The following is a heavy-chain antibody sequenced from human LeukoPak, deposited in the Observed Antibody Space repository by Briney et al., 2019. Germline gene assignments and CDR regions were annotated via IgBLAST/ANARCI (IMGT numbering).Heavy chain of an antibody. D-gene: IGHD1-1*01. CDR2: IRYDESNK. CDR1: GFTFSNYG. V-gene: IGHV3-30*02. Sequence: GGSLRLSCAASGFTFSNYGMHWARQAPGKGLEWMTFIRYDESNKNSADSVKGRFTISRDNSKNTLYLQMNSLRVEDTAMYYCAKDYGTRGTGGAFLDAWGQGTLVTVSS. J-gene: IGHJ5*02. CDR3: AKDYGTRGTGGAFLDA.